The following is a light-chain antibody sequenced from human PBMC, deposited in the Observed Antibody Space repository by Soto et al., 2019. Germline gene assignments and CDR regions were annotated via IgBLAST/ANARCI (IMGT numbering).Light chain of an antibody. CDR2: EVN. J-gene: IGLJ1*01. CDR3: TSYAGGNNV. V-gene: IGLV2-8*01. CDR1: SSDVGGYNY. Sequence: QSVLTQPPSASGSPGQSVTISCTGTSSDVGGYNYVSWYQQYPGKVPKLMIYEVNKRPSGVPDRFSGSKSGNTASLNVSGLQAEDEADYYCTSYAGGNNVFGTGTKLTVL.